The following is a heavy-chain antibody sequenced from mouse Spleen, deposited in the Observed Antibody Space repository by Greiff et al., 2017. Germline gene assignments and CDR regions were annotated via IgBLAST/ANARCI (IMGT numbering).Heavy chain of an antibody. CDR2: IDPEDGDT. V-gene: IGHV14-1*01. CDR1: GFNIKDYY. Sequence: VQLKESGAELVRPGASVKLSCTASGFNIKDYYMHWVKQRPEQGLEWIGRIDPEDGDTEYAPKFQGKATMTADTSSNTAYLQLSSLTSEDTAVYYCTTHYYGSSYDYYAMDYWGQGTSVTVSS. J-gene: IGHJ4*01. D-gene: IGHD1-1*01. CDR3: TTHYYGSSYDYYAMDY.